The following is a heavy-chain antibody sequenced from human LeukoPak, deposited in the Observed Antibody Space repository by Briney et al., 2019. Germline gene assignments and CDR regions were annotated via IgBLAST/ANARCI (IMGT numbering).Heavy chain of an antibody. Sequence: GGSLRLSCAASGFTVSSNYMSWVRQAPGKGLEWVSVIYSGGSTYYADSVKGRFTISRDNSKNSLYLQMNSLRAEDTAVYYCARFMTSPYYYYYMDVWGKGTTVTISS. J-gene: IGHJ6*03. CDR3: ARFMTSPYYYYYMDV. V-gene: IGHV3-53*01. D-gene: IGHD2-21*02. CDR1: GFTVSSNY. CDR2: IYSGGST.